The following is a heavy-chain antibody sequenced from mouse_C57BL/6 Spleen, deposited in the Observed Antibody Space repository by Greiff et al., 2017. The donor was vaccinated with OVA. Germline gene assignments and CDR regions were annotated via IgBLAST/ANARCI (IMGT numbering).Heavy chain of an antibody. CDR2: INYDGSST. V-gene: IGHV5-16*01. D-gene: IGHD2-1*01. Sequence: EVKVVESEGGLVQPGSSMKLSCTASGFTFSDYYMAWVRQVPEKGLEWVANINYDGSSTYYLDSLKSRFIISRDNAKNILYLQMSSLKSEDTATYYCAREEREKLLFFDYWGQGTTLTVSS. CDR3: AREEREKLLFFDY. J-gene: IGHJ2*01. CDR1: GFTFSDYY.